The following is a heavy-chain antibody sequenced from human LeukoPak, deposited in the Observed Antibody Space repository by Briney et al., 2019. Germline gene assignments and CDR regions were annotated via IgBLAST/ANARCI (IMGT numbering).Heavy chain of an antibody. CDR1: GFTFSFYA. D-gene: IGHD2-2*01. Sequence: GRPLRLSCAASGFTFSFYAMHWVRQAPGKGLEWVTVISHDGSNKYYADSVKGRFTISRDNSKNTLYLQMNSLRAEDTAVYYCARGGVGYQLLYYFDYWGQGTLVTVSS. CDR2: ISHDGSNK. CDR3: ARGGVGYQLLYYFDY. J-gene: IGHJ4*02. V-gene: IGHV3-30-3*01.